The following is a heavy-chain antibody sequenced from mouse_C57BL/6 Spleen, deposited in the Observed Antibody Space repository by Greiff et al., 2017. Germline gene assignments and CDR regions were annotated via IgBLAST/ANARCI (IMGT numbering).Heavy chain of an antibody. D-gene: IGHD2-5*01. J-gene: IGHJ3*01. CDR1: GYSFTGYY. CDR3: ARSDYYSKAWFAY. Sequence: VQLQQSGPELVKPGASVKISCKASGYSFTGYYMNWVKQRPEKSLEWIGEINPSTGGTTYNQKFKAKATLTVDKSSSTANMQLKSLTSEDSAVYDCARSDYYSKAWFAYWGQGTLVTVSA. CDR2: INPSTGGT. V-gene: IGHV1-42*01.